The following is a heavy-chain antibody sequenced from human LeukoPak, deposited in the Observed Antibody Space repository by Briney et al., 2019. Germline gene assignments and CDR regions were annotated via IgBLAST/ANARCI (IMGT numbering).Heavy chain of an antibody. CDR2: ISAYNGNT. CDR3: ARDLVRGYSGYGY. V-gene: IGHV1-18*04. D-gene: IGHD5-12*01. Sequence: ASVKVSCKASGYTFTSYHMHWVRQAPGQGLEWMGWISAYNGNTNYAQKLQGRVTMTTDTSTSTAYMELRSLRSDDTAVYYCARDLVRGYSGYGYWGQGTLVTVSS. J-gene: IGHJ4*02. CDR1: GYTFTSYH.